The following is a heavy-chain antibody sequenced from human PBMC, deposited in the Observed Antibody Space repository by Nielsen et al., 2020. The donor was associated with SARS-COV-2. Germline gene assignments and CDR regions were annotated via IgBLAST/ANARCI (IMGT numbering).Heavy chain of an antibody. Sequence: GESLKISCAASGFSFDTHWMHWVRQSPGKGLVWLARINPDSISTTYAHSVEGRFTISRDNTKNTVYLQMNRLSVEDSAMYYCAGQNGKDYYFFYMDVWGKGTTVSVSS. D-gene: IGHD2-8*01. CDR3: AGQNGKDYYFFYMDV. CDR1: GFSFDTHW. CDR2: INPDSIST. V-gene: IGHV3-74*01. J-gene: IGHJ6*03.